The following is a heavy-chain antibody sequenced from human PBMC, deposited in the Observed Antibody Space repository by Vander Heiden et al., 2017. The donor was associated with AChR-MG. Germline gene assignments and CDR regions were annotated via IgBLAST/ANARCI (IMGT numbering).Heavy chain of an antibody. D-gene: IGHD6-13*01. CDR1: GLSLAASA. V-gene: IGHV3-9*01. CDR3: VKDVEGRSSWYDFNAFDI. CDR2: ISWNSGNI. Sequence: EVQLVESVGGLVQPGRSLRLSCVASGLSLAASAMEWVRQAPGKGLEWVAGISWNSGNIDYADSVKGRFTISRDNAKKSLYLQMHSLRAEDTALYYCVKDVEGRSSWYDFNAFDIWGQGTMVTVSS. J-gene: IGHJ3*02.